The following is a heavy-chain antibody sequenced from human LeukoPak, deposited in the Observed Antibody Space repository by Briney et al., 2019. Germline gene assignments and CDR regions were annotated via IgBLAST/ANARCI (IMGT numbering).Heavy chain of an antibody. CDR3: ARGPYYYDSSGPDLYFDH. V-gene: IGHV4-34*01. Sequence: PSETLSLTCAVYGGSFSGYYWSWIRQPPGKGLEWIGEINHSGSTNYNPSLKSRVTISVDTSKNQFSLKLSSVTAADTAVYYCARGPYYYDSSGPDLYFDHWGQGTLVTVSS. D-gene: IGHD3-22*01. J-gene: IGHJ4*02. CDR2: INHSGST. CDR1: GGSFSGYY.